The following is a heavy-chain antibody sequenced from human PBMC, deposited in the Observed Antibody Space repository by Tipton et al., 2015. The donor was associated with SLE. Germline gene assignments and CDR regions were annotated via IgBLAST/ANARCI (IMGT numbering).Heavy chain of an antibody. CDR3: ADPPSDV. CDR1: GFTVGSNY. V-gene: IGHV3-53*01. CDR2: IYTGGAT. Sequence: GSLRLSCAASGFTVGSNYMNWVRQAPGKGLEWVSVIYTGGATHYADSVKGRFTVSRDNSKNTLHLQMNSLRAEDTAVYYCADPPSDVWGKGTTVTVSS. J-gene: IGHJ6*04.